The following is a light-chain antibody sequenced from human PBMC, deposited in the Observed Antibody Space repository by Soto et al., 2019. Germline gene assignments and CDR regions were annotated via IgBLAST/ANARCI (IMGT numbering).Light chain of an antibody. Sequence: EIVLTHSQCTLSLSPGSRPTLSCGASQSVTSNYLAWYQQKTGQAPRLXIYDASNRANGIPVRFSGSASGTDFPLIISRLETEDVAVYYCQQYGSLPNTFGQGTKVDIK. CDR1: QSVTSNY. CDR3: QQYGSLPNT. CDR2: DAS. J-gene: IGKJ1*01. V-gene: IGKV3-20*01.